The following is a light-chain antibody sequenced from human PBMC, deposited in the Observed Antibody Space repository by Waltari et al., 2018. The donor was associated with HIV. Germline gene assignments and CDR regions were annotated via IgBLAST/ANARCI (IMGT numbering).Light chain of an antibody. CDR3: SSYAGSKNRVV. CDR1: SSDIGSYDY. V-gene: IGLV2-8*01. J-gene: IGLJ2*01. CDR2: DVY. Sequence: QSALTQSPSASGSPGQAVTISCTGTSSDIGSYDYVSWYQQHPGKAPKLIIYDVYRRHSGVPDRFSGSKSGNTASLTVSGLQTEDEATYYCSSYAGSKNRVVFGGGTSLTVL.